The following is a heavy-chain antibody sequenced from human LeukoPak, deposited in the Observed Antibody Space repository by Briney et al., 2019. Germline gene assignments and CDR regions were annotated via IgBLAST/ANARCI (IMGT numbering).Heavy chain of an antibody. J-gene: IGHJ5*02. CDR1: GYTFTGYY. D-gene: IGHD1-26*01. Sequence: GASVKVSCKASGYTFTGYYMHWVRQAPGQGLEWMGWINPNSGGTNYAQKFQGRVTMTRDTSISTAYMELSRLRSDDTAVYYCARDWAWSGSYSFPWGQGTLVTVSS. V-gene: IGHV1-2*02. CDR2: INPNSGGT. CDR3: ARDWAWSGSYSFP.